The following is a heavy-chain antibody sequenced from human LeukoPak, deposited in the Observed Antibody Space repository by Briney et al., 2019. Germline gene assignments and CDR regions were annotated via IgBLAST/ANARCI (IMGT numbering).Heavy chain of an antibody. V-gene: IGHV3-23*01. Sequence: GGSLRLSCAASGFTFSTYAMSWVRQAPGKGLEWVSAISVSGGYTYYADSVKGRFTISRDNSKNTLYLEMNSLRAEDTAVYYCAKEVYYYGSGSYYSANYIDYWGQGTLVTVSS. CDR3: AKEVYYYGSGSYYSANYIDY. CDR2: ISVSGGYT. D-gene: IGHD3-10*01. J-gene: IGHJ4*02. CDR1: GFTFSTYA.